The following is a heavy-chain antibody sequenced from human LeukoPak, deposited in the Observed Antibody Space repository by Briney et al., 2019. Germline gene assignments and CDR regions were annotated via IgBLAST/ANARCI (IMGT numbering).Heavy chain of an antibody. CDR1: GFTVSNKY. CDR3: ARDLANASPEDY. V-gene: IGHV3-53*01. CDR2: IYSDGRT. Sequence: PGGSLRLSCAASGFTVSNKYMTWVRQAPGKGLEWVSLIYSDGRTYYADSVKGRCTISRDNSKNTLYLQMNSLRVEDTAVYFCARDLANASPEDYWGQGTLVTVSS. J-gene: IGHJ4*02. D-gene: IGHD1-1*01.